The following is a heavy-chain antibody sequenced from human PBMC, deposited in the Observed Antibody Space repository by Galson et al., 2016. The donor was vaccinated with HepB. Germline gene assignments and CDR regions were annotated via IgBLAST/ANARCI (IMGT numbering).Heavy chain of an antibody. Sequence: ETLSLTCAVSGVSINSNNWWGWIRQAPGQGLEWLGYIDLRGSRYYNPSVKSRVTMSVDTSKNQVSLKLRSVTAVDTAVYYCAKKKSGSHPCDPWGQGTLLIVFS. J-gene: IGHJ5*02. CDR2: IDLRGSR. CDR1: GVSINSNNW. D-gene: IGHD1-26*01. CDR3: AKKKSGSHPCDP. V-gene: IGHV4-28*01.